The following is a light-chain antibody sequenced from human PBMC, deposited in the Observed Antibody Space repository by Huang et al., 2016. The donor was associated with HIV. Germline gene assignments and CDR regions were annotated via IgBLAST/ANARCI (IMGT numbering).Light chain of an antibody. CDR2: DVS. Sequence: EIVLTQSPVTLSFSPGDRATLSCRASRSIGTYLAWYQQKSGQCHRLLIYDVSIRSAVVPAMFSASGSEPDFTLAIASLDPDYFAIYHCQHRSKWPLAFGGGTKVEMK. CDR3: QHRSKWPLA. V-gene: IGKV3-11*01. CDR1: RSIGTY. J-gene: IGKJ4*01.